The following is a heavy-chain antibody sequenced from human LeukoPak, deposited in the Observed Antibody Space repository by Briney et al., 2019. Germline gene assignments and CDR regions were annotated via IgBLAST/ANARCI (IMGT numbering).Heavy chain of an antibody. CDR1: GFTFSSYW. CDR3: AREVYDGVLDY. Sequence: GGSLRLSCAASGFTFSSYWMSWVRQAPGKGLEWVANIKQDGSEKYYVDPVKGRFTISRDNAKNSLYLQMNSLRAEDTAVYYCAREVYDGVLDYWGQGTLVTVSS. D-gene: IGHD3-3*01. CDR2: IKQDGSEK. V-gene: IGHV3-7*01. J-gene: IGHJ4*02.